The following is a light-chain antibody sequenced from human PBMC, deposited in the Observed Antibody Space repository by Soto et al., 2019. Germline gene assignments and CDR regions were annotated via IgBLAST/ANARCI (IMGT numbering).Light chain of an antibody. J-gene: IGKJ1*01. Sequence: DIQMTQSPSSVSASVGDRVTITCRASQAISTWLAWYQQKPGKAPKLLIYAASNLQTGVPSRFSGSGSGTDFTLTISSLQPDDFAPYYCQQANSFPRTFGQGTKVEIK. CDR1: QAISTW. CDR2: AAS. V-gene: IGKV1D-12*01. CDR3: QQANSFPRT.